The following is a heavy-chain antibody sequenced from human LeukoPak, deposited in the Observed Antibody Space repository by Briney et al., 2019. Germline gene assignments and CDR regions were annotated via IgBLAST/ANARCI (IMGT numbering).Heavy chain of an antibody. V-gene: IGHV4-30-2*01. Sequence: PSETLSLTCAVSGASISSGDYSWSWIRHPPGKGLEWIGYIYHSGSTTYNPSLKSRITISLDRSNNQFSLKLNSVTAADTAVYYCARVARLRFLEWSADAFDIWGQGTMVTVSS. CDR1: GASISSGDYS. CDR3: ARVARLRFLEWSADAFDI. J-gene: IGHJ3*02. CDR2: IYHSGST. D-gene: IGHD3-3*01.